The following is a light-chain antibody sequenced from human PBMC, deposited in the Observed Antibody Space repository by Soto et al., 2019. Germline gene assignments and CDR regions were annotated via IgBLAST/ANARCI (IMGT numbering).Light chain of an antibody. J-gene: IGKJ4*01. CDR3: QQYNNWPLT. CDR1: QSVSSSY. Sequence: EIVLTQSPGTLSLSPGERATLSCRASQSVSSSYLAWYQQKPGQAPRLLIYGASSRPTGIPDRFSGSGSGTDFTLTISRLEPEDFAVYYCQQYNNWPLTFGGGTKVDIK. V-gene: IGKV3-20*01. CDR2: GAS.